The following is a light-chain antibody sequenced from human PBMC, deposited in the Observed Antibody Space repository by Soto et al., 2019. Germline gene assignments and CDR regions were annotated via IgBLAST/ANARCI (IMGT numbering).Light chain of an antibody. CDR3: HQYGSAPWT. CDR1: QSVSSNY. J-gene: IGKJ1*01. Sequence: IVLTQSPGTLSLSPGERGALSCRASQSVSSNYVAWYQQKPGQAPRLLISGASNRATGTPDRFRGSGSGTDFTLTITRLEPEDFAVYYYHQYGSAPWTFGQGTKVDIK. V-gene: IGKV3-20*01. CDR2: GAS.